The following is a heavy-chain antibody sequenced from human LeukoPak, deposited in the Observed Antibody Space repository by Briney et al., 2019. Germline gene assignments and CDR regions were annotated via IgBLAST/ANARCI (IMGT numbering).Heavy chain of an antibody. D-gene: IGHD4-17*01. V-gene: IGHV4-59*11. Sequence: SETLSLTCAVSDDSFSSHYWTWIRQPPGKGLEWIGYISYIGTTSYNPSLKSRVTISIDTSKNQFSLKLSSVTAADTAVYYCARDLVTVTKGFDIWGQGTMVSVSS. CDR2: ISYIGTT. J-gene: IGHJ3*02. CDR1: DDSFSSHY. CDR3: ARDLVTVTKGFDI.